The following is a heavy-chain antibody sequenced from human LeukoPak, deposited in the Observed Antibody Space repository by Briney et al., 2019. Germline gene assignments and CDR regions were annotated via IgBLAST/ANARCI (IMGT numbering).Heavy chain of an antibody. Sequence: AGGSLRLSCAASGFTFDDYAMHWVRQAPGKGLEWVSGISWNSGSIGYADSVKGRFTISRDNAKNSLYLQMNSLRAEPTALYSSAKDHSSDSSGAIHYWGQGTLVTVSS. D-gene: IGHD3-22*01. CDR3: AKDHSSDSSGAIHY. CDR2: ISWNSGSI. CDR1: GFTFDDYA. J-gene: IGHJ4*02. V-gene: IGHV3-9*01.